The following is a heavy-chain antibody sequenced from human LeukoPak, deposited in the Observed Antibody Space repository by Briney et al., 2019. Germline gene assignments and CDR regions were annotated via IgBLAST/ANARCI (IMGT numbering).Heavy chain of an antibody. CDR3: ARESFDWLHYYYYYMDV. CDR1: GFTFSSYS. J-gene: IGHJ6*03. CDR2: ISSSSSTI. D-gene: IGHD3-9*01. Sequence: GGSLRLSCAVSGFTFSSYSMNWVRQAPGKGLEWVSYISSSSSTIYYADSVKGRFTISRDNAKNSVYLQMNSLRAEDTAVYYCARESFDWLHYYYYYMDVWGKGTTVTVSS. V-gene: IGHV3-48*01.